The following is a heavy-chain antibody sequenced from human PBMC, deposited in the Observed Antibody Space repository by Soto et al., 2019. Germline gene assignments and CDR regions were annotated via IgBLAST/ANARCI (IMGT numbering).Heavy chain of an antibody. CDR1: GYTLTELS. D-gene: IGHD3-16*01. V-gene: IGHV1-24*01. CDR3: ATVGRQTMITFGGVTPFDP. Sequence: GASVKVSCKVSGYTLTELSMHWVRQAPGKGLEWMGGFDPEDGETIYAQKFQGRVTMTEDTSTDTAYMELSSLRSEDTAVYYCATVGRQTMITFGGVTPFDPWGQGTPVTVSS. CDR2: FDPEDGET. J-gene: IGHJ5*02.